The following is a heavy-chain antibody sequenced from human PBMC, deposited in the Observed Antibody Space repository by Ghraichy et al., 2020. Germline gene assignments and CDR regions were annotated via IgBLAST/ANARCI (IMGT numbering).Heavy chain of an antibody. CDR1: GGTFSSYA. D-gene: IGHD2-15*01. V-gene: IGHV1-69*04. Sequence: SVKVSCKASGGTFSSYAISWVRQAPGQGLEWMGRIIPILGIANYAQKFQGRVTITADKSTSTAYMELSSLRSEDTAVYYCARDLGYCSGGSCYESDYGMDVWGQGTAVTVYS. J-gene: IGHJ6*02. CDR3: ARDLGYCSGGSCYESDYGMDV. CDR2: IIPILGIA.